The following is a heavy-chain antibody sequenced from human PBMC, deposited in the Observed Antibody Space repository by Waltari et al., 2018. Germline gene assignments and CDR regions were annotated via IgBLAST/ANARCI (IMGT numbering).Heavy chain of an antibody. D-gene: IGHD3-3*01. J-gene: IGHJ4*02. V-gene: IGHV3-23*01. CDR1: GFSFSRYG. CDR2: VGATGVWT. Sequence: EVQRLESGGGWIQPGESRRLSCAASGFSFSRYGRHWVRQAPGTGLGWVSGVGATGVWTFYADSVKGRFTIARDNSKNFLYLKMNRLRGDDPAVYYCAKTIRFSARLPFDSWGQGTLVTVSS. CDR3: AKTIRFSARLPFDS.